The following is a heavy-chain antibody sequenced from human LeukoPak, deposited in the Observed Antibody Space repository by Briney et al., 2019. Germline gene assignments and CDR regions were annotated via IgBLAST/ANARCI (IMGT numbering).Heavy chain of an antibody. D-gene: IGHD1-14*01. CDR3: ATSSLTERTPTTSEYFQH. Sequence: ASVKVSCKVSGYTLTELSMHWVRQAPGKGLEWMGGFDPEDGETIYAQKFQGRVTMTEDTSTDTAYMELSSLRSEDTAVYYCATSSLTERTPTTSEYFQHWGQGTLVTVSS. V-gene: IGHV1-24*01. CDR1: GYTLTELS. CDR2: FDPEDGET. J-gene: IGHJ1*01.